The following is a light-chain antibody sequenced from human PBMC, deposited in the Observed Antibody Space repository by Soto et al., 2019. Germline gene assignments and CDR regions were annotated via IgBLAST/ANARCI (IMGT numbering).Light chain of an antibody. CDR1: QSVSSSY. J-gene: IGKJ3*01. Sequence: EIVLTQSPGTLSLSPGERATLSCRASQSVSSSYLAWYQQKPGQAPRLLIYGASSRATGIPDRFSGSGSGTDVTLTISRLEPEDFAVYYCQQYGSRFTFGPGTKVDIK. CDR3: QQYGSRFT. V-gene: IGKV3-20*01. CDR2: GAS.